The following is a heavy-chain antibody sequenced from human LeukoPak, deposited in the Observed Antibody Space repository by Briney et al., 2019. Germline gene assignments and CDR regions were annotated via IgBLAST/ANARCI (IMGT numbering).Heavy chain of an antibody. D-gene: IGHD1-26*01. Sequence: PAGSLRLSCSASEFTFSSHGMHGVRQAPAKGLEWVAVISNDGRTEYYAGSVKGRFTISRDNSKNTVSLQMNSLRDDDTAVFYCTKEGATGSCYNFDYWGQGTLVTVSS. CDR1: EFTFSSHG. CDR3: TKEGATGSCYNFDY. CDR2: ISNDGRTE. V-gene: IGHV3-30*18. J-gene: IGHJ4*02.